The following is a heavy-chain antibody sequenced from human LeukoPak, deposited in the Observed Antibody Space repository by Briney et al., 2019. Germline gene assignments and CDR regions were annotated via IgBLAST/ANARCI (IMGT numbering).Heavy chain of an antibody. D-gene: IGHD5-12*01. CDR3: ARVPSDIVATIGDYFDY. Sequence: GGSLRLSCAASGFTFSSYAMHWVRQAPGKGLGWVAVISYDGSNKYYADSVKGRFTISRDNSKNTLYLQMNSLRAEDTAVYYCARVPSDIVATIGDYFDYWGQGTLVTVSS. J-gene: IGHJ4*02. CDR1: GFTFSSYA. CDR2: ISYDGSNK. V-gene: IGHV3-30*04.